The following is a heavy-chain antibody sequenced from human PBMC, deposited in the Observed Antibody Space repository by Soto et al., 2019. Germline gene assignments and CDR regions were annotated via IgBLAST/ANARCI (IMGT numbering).Heavy chain of an antibody. Sequence: SETLSLTCDVSGGSISIGTDYWGWIRQPPGKGLEWIGSISYSGSTYYNPSLKSRVTISVDTSKNQFSLRLSSVTAADTAVYYCARHSYYYGSTYGCWLDPWGQGALVTVSS. J-gene: IGHJ5*02. CDR2: ISYSGST. V-gene: IGHV4-39*01. D-gene: IGHD3-10*01. CDR3: ARHSYYYGSTYGCWLDP. CDR1: GGSISIGTDY.